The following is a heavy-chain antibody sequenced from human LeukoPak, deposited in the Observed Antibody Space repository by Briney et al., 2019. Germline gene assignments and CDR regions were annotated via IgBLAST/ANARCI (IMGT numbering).Heavy chain of an antibody. D-gene: IGHD6-19*01. J-gene: IGHJ5*02. CDR1: GFTFSSYG. Sequence: GRSLTLSCAASGFTFSSYGMHWVRQAPGKGLGWVAVISYDGSNKYYADSVKGRFTISRDNSKNTLYLQMNSLRAEDTAVHYCAKEIAVAGTRWFDPWGQGTLVTVSS. V-gene: IGHV3-30*18. CDR2: ISYDGSNK. CDR3: AKEIAVAGTRWFDP.